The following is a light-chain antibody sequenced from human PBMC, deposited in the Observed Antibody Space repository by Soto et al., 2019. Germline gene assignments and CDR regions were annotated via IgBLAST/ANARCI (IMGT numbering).Light chain of an antibody. CDR1: QSVSSSC. CDR2: DAS. V-gene: IGKV3D-20*02. J-gene: IGKJ5*01. CDR3: QQRSNWPPIT. Sequence: EIVLAQSPATLSLSPGGRATLSCGAIQSVSSSCLAWYQQKPGLAPRLLIYDASSRATGIPDRFSGSGSGTDFTLTISSLEPEDFAVYYCQQRSNWPPITFGQGTRLEIK.